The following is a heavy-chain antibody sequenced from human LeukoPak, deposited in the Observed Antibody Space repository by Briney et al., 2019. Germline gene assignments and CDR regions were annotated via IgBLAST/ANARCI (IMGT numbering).Heavy chain of an antibody. D-gene: IGHD6-19*01. CDR1: GGSVSSYY. V-gene: IGHV4-4*09. Sequence: SETLSLTCTVSGGSVSSYYWSWIRQPPGKGLEWIGYIHNSENTKYNSSLESRVTMSEDTSRNQVFLKLSSVTAADTAVYYCARFHSGPSGWYVLWYFDLWGRGTLVTVSS. CDR2: IHNSENT. CDR3: ARFHSGPSGWYVLWYFDL. J-gene: IGHJ2*01.